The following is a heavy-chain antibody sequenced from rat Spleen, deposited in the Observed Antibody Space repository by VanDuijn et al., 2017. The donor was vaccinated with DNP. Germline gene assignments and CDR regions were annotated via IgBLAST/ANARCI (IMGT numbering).Heavy chain of an antibody. J-gene: IGHJ2*01. CDR3: ARQGYGGYDY. D-gene: IGHD1-11*01. CDR2: IWGDGST. V-gene: IGHV2-77*01. Sequence: QVQMKETGPGLVQTTQTLSVTCTVSGFSLTSYGVHWVRQAPGKGLEWMGIIWGDGSTNYNSVLKSRLSISRDTSKSQVFLKMNSLQTDDTAKYFCARQGYGGYDYWGQGVMVTVSS. CDR1: GFSLTSYG.